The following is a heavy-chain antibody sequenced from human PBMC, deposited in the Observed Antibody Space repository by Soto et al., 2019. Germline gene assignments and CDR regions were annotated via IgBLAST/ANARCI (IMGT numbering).Heavy chain of an antibody. Sequence: GGSLRLSCAASGFTVSSNYMSWVRQAPGKGLEWVSVIYTGGSTYYADSVKGRFTISRDNSKNTLYLQMSSLRVEDTAVYYCARGIPGNSYYYYGMDVWGQGTTVTVSS. CDR2: IYTGGST. V-gene: IGHV3-53*01. CDR3: ARGIPGNSYYYYGMDV. CDR1: GFTVSSNY. D-gene: IGHD1-26*01. J-gene: IGHJ6*02.